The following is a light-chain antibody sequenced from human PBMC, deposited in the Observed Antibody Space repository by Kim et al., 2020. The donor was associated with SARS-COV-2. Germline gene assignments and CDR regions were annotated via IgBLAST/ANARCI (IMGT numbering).Light chain of an antibody. CDR2: EVN. CDR3: SSYAGTSGYV. Sequence: GQSVTISCTGTSSDVGAYESVSWYQQHTGKAPNLMIFEVNERPSGVPDRFSGSKSGNTASLTVSGLQAEDEADYYCSSYAGTSGYVFGTGTKVTVL. CDR1: SSDVGAYES. V-gene: IGLV2-8*01. J-gene: IGLJ1*01.